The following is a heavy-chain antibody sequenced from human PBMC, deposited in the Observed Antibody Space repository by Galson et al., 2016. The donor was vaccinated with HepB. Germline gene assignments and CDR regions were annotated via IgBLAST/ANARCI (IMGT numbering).Heavy chain of an antibody. CDR2: IYYSGST. V-gene: IGHV4-61*01. J-gene: IGHJ6*02. Sequence: SETLSLTCTVSDGSVSSRSHYWSWIRQSPGKGPEWIGYIYYSGSTKYNPSLQSRVTISVDTSKNQFSLKLSSVTAADTAVYYCASGRWLSSFHYGMDVWGQGTTVIVSS. CDR1: DGSVSSRSHY. D-gene: IGHD1-26*01. CDR3: ASGRWLSSFHYGMDV.